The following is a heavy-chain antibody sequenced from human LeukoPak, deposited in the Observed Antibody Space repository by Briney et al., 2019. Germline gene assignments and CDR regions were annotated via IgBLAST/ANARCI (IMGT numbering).Heavy chain of an antibody. Sequence: SETLSLTCTVSGDSISSGSSYWSWIRQPAGKGLEWIGRIYTSGSTNYNPSLKSRVTISVDTSKNQFSLKLSSVTAADTAVYYCARHCGLHARVYCSGGSCYSENYYYYYMDVWGKGTTVTISS. D-gene: IGHD2-15*01. V-gene: IGHV4-61*02. CDR2: IYTSGST. CDR1: GDSISSGSSY. J-gene: IGHJ6*03. CDR3: ARHCGLHARVYCSGGSCYSENYYYYYMDV.